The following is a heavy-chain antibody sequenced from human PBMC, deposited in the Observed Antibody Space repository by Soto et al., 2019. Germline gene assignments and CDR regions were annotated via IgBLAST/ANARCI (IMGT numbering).Heavy chain of an antibody. J-gene: IGHJ4*02. CDR1: GYSISSGYH. CDR3: AKDLSALFAVAYLDC. Sequence: TSETLSLTCTVSGYSISSGYHWAWIRQPPGKGLEWLGSVHYSGNTYYNPSLKSRLTISVDKSKNQFSLNLSSVTAADTALYYCAKDLSALFAVAYLDCWGQGNLVNVSS. V-gene: IGHV4-38-2*02. D-gene: IGHD6-19*01. CDR2: VHYSGNT.